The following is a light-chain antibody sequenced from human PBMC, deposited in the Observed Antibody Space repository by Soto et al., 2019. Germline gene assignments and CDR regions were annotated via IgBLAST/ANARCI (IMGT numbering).Light chain of an antibody. J-gene: IGKJ2*01. Sequence: EIVLTQSPGTLSLSPGERATLSCRASQSVSSSYLAWYQQKPGQAPRLRIYGASSRATGIPDSFSGSWSGTDFTLTISRLEPEDCAVYYCQQYGSSYTFGRGTKLEIK. CDR1: QSVSSSY. CDR2: GAS. CDR3: QQYGSSYT. V-gene: IGKV3-20*01.